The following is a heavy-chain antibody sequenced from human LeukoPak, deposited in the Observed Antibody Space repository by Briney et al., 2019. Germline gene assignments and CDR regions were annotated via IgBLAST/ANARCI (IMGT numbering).Heavy chain of an antibody. CDR1: GFTFSSYA. CDR2: ISGSGGST. CDR3: AKPLPTVTNPRAYYFDY. J-gene: IGHJ4*02. Sequence: PGGSLRLSCAASGFTFSSYAMGWVRQAPGKGLEWVSAISGSGGSTYYADSVKGRFTISRDNSKNTLYLQMNSLRAEDTAVYYCAKPLPTVTNPRAYYFDYWGQGTLVTVSS. D-gene: IGHD4-17*01. V-gene: IGHV3-23*01.